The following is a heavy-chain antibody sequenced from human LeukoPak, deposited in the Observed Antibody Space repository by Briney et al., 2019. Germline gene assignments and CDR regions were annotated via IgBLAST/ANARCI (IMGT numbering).Heavy chain of an antibody. J-gene: IGHJ4*02. D-gene: IGHD1-26*01. CDR1: GFTFSNAW. V-gene: IGHV3-74*01. Sequence: GGSLRLSCAASGFTFSNAWMSWVRQAPGKGLVWVSRINSDGSSTSYADSVKGRFTISRDNAKNTLYLQMNSLRAEDTAVYYCARVAPFGSFDYWGQGTLVTVSS. CDR2: INSDGSST. CDR3: ARVAPFGSFDY.